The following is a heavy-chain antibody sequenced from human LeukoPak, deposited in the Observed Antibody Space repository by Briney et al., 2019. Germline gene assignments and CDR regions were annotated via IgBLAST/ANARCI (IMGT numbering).Heavy chain of an antibody. CDR2: INPNSGGT. CDR1: GYTFTGYY. V-gene: IGHV1-2*02. Sequence: ASVKVSCKASGYTFTGYYIHWVRQAPGQGLEWMGWINPNSGGTNYAQKFQGRVTMTRDTSISTAYMELSRLRSDDTAVYYCARGFGIAASNPPGYWGQGTLVTISS. CDR3: ARGFGIAASNPPGY. J-gene: IGHJ4*02. D-gene: IGHD6-13*01.